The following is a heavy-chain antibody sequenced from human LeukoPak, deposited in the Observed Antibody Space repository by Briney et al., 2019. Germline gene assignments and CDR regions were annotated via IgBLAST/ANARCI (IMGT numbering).Heavy chain of an antibody. CDR1: GYTFTGYY. CDR2: INPNSGGT. Sequence: ASVKVSCKASGYTFTGYYMHWVRQAPGRGLEWMGWINPNSGGTNYAQKFQGRVTMTRDTSISTAYMELSRLRSDDTAVYYCARDLRDYYGSGYNWFDPWGQGTLVTVSS. D-gene: IGHD3-10*01. V-gene: IGHV1-2*02. J-gene: IGHJ5*02. CDR3: ARDLRDYYGSGYNWFDP.